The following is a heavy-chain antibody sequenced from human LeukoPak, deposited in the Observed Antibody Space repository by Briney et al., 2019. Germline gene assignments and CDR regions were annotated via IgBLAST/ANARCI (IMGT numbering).Heavy chain of an antibody. CDR3: ARLVVTAPQNHYYMDV. CDR1: GGSFNGYY. D-gene: IGHD2-21*02. V-gene: IGHV4-34*01. Sequence: NPSETLSLTCNVSGGSFNGYYWTWIRQPPGKGLEWIAEINHIGTTNHNPSLKSRVSVSTDTSNNQFFLRLTSVTAADTALYYCARLVVTAPQNHYYMDVWGEGTTVTVSS. J-gene: IGHJ6*03. CDR2: INHIGTT.